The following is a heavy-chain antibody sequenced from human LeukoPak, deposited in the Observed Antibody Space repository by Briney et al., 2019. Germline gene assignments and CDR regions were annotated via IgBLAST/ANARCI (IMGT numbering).Heavy chain of an antibody. CDR3: ARAVEMATISDAFDI. Sequence: GGSLRLSCAASGFTFDHYGMSWVRQAPGKGLEWVSGINWNGGSTGYADSVKGRFTISRDNAKNSLYLQMNSLRAEDTALYYCARAVEMATISDAFDIWGQGTMVTVSS. J-gene: IGHJ3*02. D-gene: IGHD5-24*01. CDR2: INWNGGST. CDR1: GFTFDHYG. V-gene: IGHV3-20*04.